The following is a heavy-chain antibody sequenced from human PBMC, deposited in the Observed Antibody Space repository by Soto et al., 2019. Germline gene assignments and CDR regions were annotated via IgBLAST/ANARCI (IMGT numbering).Heavy chain of an antibody. Sequence: SVKVSCKASGGTFSSYAISWVRQAPGQGLEWMGGIIPIFGTANYAQKLQGRVTMTTDTSTSTAYMELRSLRSDDTAVYYCARDKYSSSWYPNYYYYYGMDVWGQGTTVTVSS. V-gene: IGHV1-69*05. CDR3: ARDKYSSSWYPNYYYYYGMDV. CDR1: GGTFSSYA. CDR2: IIPIFGTA. J-gene: IGHJ6*02. D-gene: IGHD6-13*01.